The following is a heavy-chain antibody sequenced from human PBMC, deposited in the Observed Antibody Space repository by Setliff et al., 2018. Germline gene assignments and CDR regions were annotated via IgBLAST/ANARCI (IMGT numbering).Heavy chain of an antibody. CDR1: GGSISSSSYY. D-gene: IGHD4-4*01. CDR3: ARARYSNFLNWFDP. V-gene: IGHV4-61*02. Sequence: SETLSLTCTVSGGSISSSSYYWGWIRQPAGKGLEWIGRIYTSGSTNYNPSLKSRVTISVDTSKNQFSLKLSSVTAADTAVYYCARARYSNFLNWFDPWGQGTLVTVSS. CDR2: IYTSGST. J-gene: IGHJ5*02.